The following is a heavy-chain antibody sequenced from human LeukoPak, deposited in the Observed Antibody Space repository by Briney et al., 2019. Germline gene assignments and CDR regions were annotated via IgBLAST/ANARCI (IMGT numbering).Heavy chain of an antibody. D-gene: IGHD3-10*01. J-gene: IGHJ4*02. Sequence: GRSLRLSCAASGFTFSSYGMHWVRQAPGKGLEWVAVISYDGSNKYYADSVKGRFTISRDNSKNTLYLQMNSLRAEDTAVYYCAKDGSGSYYPIDCWGQGTLVTVSS. CDR2: ISYDGSNK. V-gene: IGHV3-30*18. CDR1: GFTFSSYG. CDR3: AKDGSGSYYPIDC.